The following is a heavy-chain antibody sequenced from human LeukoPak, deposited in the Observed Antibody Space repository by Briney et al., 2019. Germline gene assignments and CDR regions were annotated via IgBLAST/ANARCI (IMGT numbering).Heavy chain of an antibody. V-gene: IGHV4-34*01. CDR3: ARGRIAAWYYFDY. J-gene: IGHJ4*02. D-gene: IGHD6-6*01. CDR2: INHSGST. Sequence: PSETLSLTCAVYGGSFSGYYWSWIRQPSGKGLGWIGEINHSGSTNYNPSLKSRVTISVDTSKNQFSLKMSSVTAADTAVYYCARGRIAAWYYFDYWGQGTLVTVSS. CDR1: GGSFSGYY.